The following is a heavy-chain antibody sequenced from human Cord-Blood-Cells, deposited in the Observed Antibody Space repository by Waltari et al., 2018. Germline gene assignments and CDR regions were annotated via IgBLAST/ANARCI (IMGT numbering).Heavy chain of an antibody. CDR1: GYTFTSYD. D-gene: IGHD6-19*01. CDR2: MNPNRGNT. CDR3: ARDSSGWYNWFDP. Sequence: QVQLVQSGAEVKKPGASVKVSCKASGYTFTSYDIHWVRPDTGQGLEWMGWMNPNRGNTGYAQKFQGRVTMTRNTTISTAYMELSSLRSEDTAVYYCARDSSGWYNWFDPWGQGTLVTVS. V-gene: IGHV1-8*01. J-gene: IGHJ5*02.